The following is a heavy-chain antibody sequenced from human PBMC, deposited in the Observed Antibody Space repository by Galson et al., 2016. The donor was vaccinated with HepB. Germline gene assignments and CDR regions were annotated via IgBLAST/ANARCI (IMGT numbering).Heavy chain of an antibody. CDR1: GFSFSKYA. CDR2: LNASGGST. Sequence: SLRLSCAASGFSFSKYAMSWVRQAPGQGLVWVSALNASGGSTYYADSVRGRFTISRDNTRNTLDLQMHSLRAEDTAVYYCAKGGKALDVWGHGTMVTVSS. J-gene: IGHJ3*01. V-gene: IGHV3-23*01. CDR3: AKGGKALDV. D-gene: IGHD1-1*01.